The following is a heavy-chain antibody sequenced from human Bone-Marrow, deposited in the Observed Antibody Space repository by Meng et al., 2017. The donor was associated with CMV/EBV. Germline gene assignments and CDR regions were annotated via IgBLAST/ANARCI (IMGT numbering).Heavy chain of an antibody. CDR1: GYTFSTYG. J-gene: IGHJ3*02. D-gene: IGHD5-24*01. CDR2: ISAYNGNT. CDR3: ARERGYNRHDAFDI. Sequence: ASVKVSCKASGYTFSTYGISWVRQAPGQGLEWMGWISAYNGNTKYAQKFQGRVTMTTDTSTSTAYMELKSLRSDDTAVYYCARERGYNRHDAFDIWGQGTMVTVSS. V-gene: IGHV1-18*01.